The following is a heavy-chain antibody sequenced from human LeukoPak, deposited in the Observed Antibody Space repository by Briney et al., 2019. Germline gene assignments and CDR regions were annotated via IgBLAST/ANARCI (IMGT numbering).Heavy chain of an antibody. V-gene: IGHV3-21*01. CDR2: ISNSSSYI. D-gene: IGHD1-1*01. J-gene: IGHJ4*02. CDR3: ARDPETGTTLN. Sequence: PGGSLRLSCAASGFTFSSYSMNWVRQAPGKGLEWVSSISNSSSYIYYADSVKGRFTISRDNAKNSLYLQMNSLRAEDTAVYYCARDPETGTTLNWGQGTLVTVSS. CDR1: GFTFSSYS.